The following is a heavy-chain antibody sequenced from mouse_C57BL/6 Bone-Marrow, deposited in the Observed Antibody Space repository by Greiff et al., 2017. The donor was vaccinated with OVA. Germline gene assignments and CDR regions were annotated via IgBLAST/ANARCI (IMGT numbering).Heavy chain of an antibody. CDR1: GYTFTDHT. J-gene: IGHJ2*01. CDR2: IYPRDGST. Sequence: QVQLQQSDAELVKPGASVKISCKVSGYTFTDHTIHWMKQRPEQGLEWIGYIYPRDGSTKYNAKFKGKATLTADKSSSTTDMELNSLTSEDSAVYVCAREGYYYGSNYFDYWGQGTTLTVSS. CDR3: AREGYYYGSNYFDY. D-gene: IGHD1-1*01. V-gene: IGHV1-78*01.